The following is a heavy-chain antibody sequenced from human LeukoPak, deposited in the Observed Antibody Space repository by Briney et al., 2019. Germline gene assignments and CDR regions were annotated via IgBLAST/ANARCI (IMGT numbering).Heavy chain of an antibody. V-gene: IGHV3-23*01. CDR1: GFTVSSNE. D-gene: IGHD3-22*01. J-gene: IGHJ4*02. CDR2: IRGSGDRT. CDR3: AKVLTTYYYDSSGYP. Sequence: PGGSLRLSCAASGFTVSSNEMSWVRQAPGKGLAWVSAIRGSGDRTYYADSVKGRFTISRDNSKNTLYLQMNSLRAEDTAIYYCAKVLTTYYYDSSGYPWGQGTLVTVSS.